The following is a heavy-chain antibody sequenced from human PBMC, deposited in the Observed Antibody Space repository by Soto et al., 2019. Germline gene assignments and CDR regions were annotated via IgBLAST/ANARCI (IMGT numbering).Heavy chain of an antibody. J-gene: IGHJ6*02. CDR2: IIPILGTA. D-gene: IGHD5-18*01. CDR1: GGTFSSYT. CDR3: ARVADTAMVYYYYGMDV. Sequence: SVKVSFTASGGTFSSYTISWVRQAPGQGLEWMGRIIPILGTANYAQKFQGRVTITADESTSTAYMELSSLRSEDTAVYYCARVADTAMVYYYYGMDVWGQGTTVTVSS. V-gene: IGHV1-69*08.